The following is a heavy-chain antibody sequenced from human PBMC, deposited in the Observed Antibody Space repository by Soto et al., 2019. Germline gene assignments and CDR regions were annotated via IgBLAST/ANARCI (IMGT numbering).Heavy chain of an antibody. CDR1: GFNFSNHW. CDR2: ITSDGKSK. J-gene: IGHJ5*02. Sequence: PGGSLRLSCAASGFNFSNHWMHWVRQRPAEGLVWVSRITSDGKSKAYAESVKGRFAISRDNAKNTLYLQMNGLTAEGTAVYYCARESGDWPLNWFDPWGQGTLVTSPQ. D-gene: IGHD2-21*02. CDR3: ARESGDWPLNWFDP. V-gene: IGHV3-74*01.